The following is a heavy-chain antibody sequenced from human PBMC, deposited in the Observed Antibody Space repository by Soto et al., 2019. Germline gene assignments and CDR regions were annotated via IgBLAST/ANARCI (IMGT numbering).Heavy chain of an antibody. Sequence: GGSLRLSCAASGFTFSIYSMNWVCQAPGKGLEWVSYISSSSSTIYYADSVKGRFTISRDNAKNSLYLQMNSLRAEDTAVYYCARDRYSYYDFWSGSLPYYYFGMDVWGQGTTVTVSS. J-gene: IGHJ6*02. V-gene: IGHV3-48*01. CDR3: ARDRYSYYDFWSGSLPYYYFGMDV. D-gene: IGHD3-3*01. CDR2: ISSSSSTI. CDR1: GFTFSIYS.